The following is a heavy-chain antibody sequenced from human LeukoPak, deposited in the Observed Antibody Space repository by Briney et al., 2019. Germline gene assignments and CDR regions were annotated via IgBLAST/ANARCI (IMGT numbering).Heavy chain of an antibody. CDR3: AKGHYDFGSGAIDY. CDR1: RLTLSSYA. D-gene: IGHD3-3*01. CDR2: MSGRGGNT. V-gene: IGHV3-23*01. Sequence: PGGSLSLPCAVSRLTLSSYAMSWVRQAPGKGLEWVSAMSGRGGNTYYADSVKGRFTISRDNSKNTLYRQMNRLRAEDTAVYYCAKGHYDFGSGAIDYWGQGTLVTVSS. J-gene: IGHJ4*02.